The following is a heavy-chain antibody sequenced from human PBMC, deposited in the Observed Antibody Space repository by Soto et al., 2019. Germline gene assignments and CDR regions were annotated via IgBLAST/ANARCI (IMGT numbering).Heavy chain of an antibody. V-gene: IGHV4-39*01. Sequence: PSDTLSLTCSISGRSISSSIDYWGWSRQPPGKGLEWIGSSYYSGSIYYNPSLKSRVTISVDTSKNQFSLKLSSVTAAETAEYYCARQSSGWYNWLDPWGQGTLVTVSS. CDR3: ARQSSGWYNWLDP. CDR1: GRSISSSIDY. D-gene: IGHD6-19*01. J-gene: IGHJ5*02. CDR2: SYYSGSI.